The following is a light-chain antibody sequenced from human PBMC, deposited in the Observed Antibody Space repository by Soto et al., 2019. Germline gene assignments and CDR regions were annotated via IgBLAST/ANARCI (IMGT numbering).Light chain of an antibody. CDR2: DAS. CDR3: QQYNSYSPWT. Sequence: DIQMAQSPSTLAASVVYRFTITCQTSQSISSWLAWYQQKPGKAPKLLIYDASSLESGVPSGCSGSGSGTEFTLTISILQPDDFATYYCQQYNSYSPWTFGQGTKVDIK. V-gene: IGKV1-5*01. J-gene: IGKJ1*01. CDR1: QSISSW.